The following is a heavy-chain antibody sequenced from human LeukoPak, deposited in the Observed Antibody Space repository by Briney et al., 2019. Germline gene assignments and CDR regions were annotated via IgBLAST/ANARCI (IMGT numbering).Heavy chain of an antibody. Sequence: GGSLRLSCEASEITFSSYAMHWVRQAPGKGLEWVAVISYDGNNKYYADSVKGRFTISRDNSKNTLYVQMNSLRAEDTAVYYCARGANGGNYGYYYYGMDVWGQGTTVTVSS. V-gene: IGHV3-30-3*01. J-gene: IGHJ6*02. CDR3: ARGANGGNYGYYYYGMDV. CDR2: ISYDGNNK. CDR1: EITFSSYA. D-gene: IGHD4-23*01.